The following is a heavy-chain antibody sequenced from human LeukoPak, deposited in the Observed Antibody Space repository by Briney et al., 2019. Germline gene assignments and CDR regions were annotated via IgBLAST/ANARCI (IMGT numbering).Heavy chain of an antibody. CDR3: IRANMVDAFDI. V-gene: IGHV3-73*01. CDR2: IRGKANNYAT. J-gene: IGHJ3*02. CDR1: GFTFSGSA. Sequence: GGSLKLSCAASGFTFSGSAMHWVRPASGKGLEWVGRIRGKANNYATAYAASVKGRFTISRDDSKNTAYLQMNSLNTEDTAVYYCIRANMVDAFDIWGQGTMVTVSS. D-gene: IGHD3-10*01.